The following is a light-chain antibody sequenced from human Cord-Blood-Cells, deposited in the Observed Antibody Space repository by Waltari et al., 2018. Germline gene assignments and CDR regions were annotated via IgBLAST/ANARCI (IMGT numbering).Light chain of an antibody. CDR2: QDS. Sequence: SYELTQPHSVSVSPGQTASINCSGDKLGEKEACWYQQTPGQSPVRVIYQDSKRPSGIPVRFSGSTSGNTATHTLSAIPAMDEADYYCQAWDSSNVVFGGATKLTVL. CDR1: KLGEKE. J-gene: IGLJ2*01. V-gene: IGLV3-1*01. CDR3: QAWDSSNVV.